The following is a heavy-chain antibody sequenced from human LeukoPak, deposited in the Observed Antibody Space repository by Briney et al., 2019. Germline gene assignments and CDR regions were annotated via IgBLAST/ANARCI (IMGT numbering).Heavy chain of an antibody. Sequence: SGGSLRLSCAASGFTFSSHWMHWVRQVPGKGLVWVSRINYDGSSAGYADSVKGRFTISRDNAKNTLFLQMNSLRAEDTAVYYCARVSSGWYRDTFDIWGQGTLVTVSS. V-gene: IGHV3-74*01. CDR2: INYDGSSA. CDR3: ARVSSGWYRDTFDI. J-gene: IGHJ3*02. CDR1: GFTFSSHW. D-gene: IGHD6-19*01.